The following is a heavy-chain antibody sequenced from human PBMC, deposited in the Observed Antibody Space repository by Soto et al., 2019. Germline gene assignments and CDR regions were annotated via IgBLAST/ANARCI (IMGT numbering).Heavy chain of an antibody. J-gene: IGHJ5*02. Sequence: SETLSLTCTVSGGSVSSDSYYWSWIRQPPGKGLEWIGYVYYSGSTNNNPSLVSRVAISVDTSKNQFSLNLRSVTAADTAVYYCARHPERIAQIGWFEPWGQGTLVTVS. CDR1: GGSVSSDSYY. V-gene: IGHV4-61*01. D-gene: IGHD6-13*01. CDR2: VYYSGST. CDR3: ARHPERIAQIGWFEP.